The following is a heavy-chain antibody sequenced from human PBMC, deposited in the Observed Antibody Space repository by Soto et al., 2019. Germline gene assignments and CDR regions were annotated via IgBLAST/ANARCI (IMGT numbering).Heavy chain of an antibody. J-gene: IGHJ4*02. D-gene: IGHD6-19*01. V-gene: IGHV4-39*01. Sequence: SETLSLTCTVSGDSVSSSNYYWGWIRQPPGKGLEWIGSVYYSGSTYYNPSLKSRVTMCVDTSKNQFSLKLSSVTAADAAVYYCARHPTFSGWEYYFDYWGQGTPVTVSS. CDR1: GDSVSSSNYY. CDR2: VYYSGST. CDR3: ARHPTFSGWEYYFDY.